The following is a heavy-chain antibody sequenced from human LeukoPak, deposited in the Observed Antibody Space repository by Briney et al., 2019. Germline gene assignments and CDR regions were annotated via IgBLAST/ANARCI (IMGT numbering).Heavy chain of an antibody. Sequence: PGGSLRLSCAASEFTFSNYAMNWVRQAPGKGLEWVSGISGGGGSTYYVDSVKGRFTISRDNSKNTLYLQLDSLRAEDTALYYCAKGSGINHYHWIDPWGQGTLVTVSS. CDR1: EFTFSNYA. CDR3: AKGSGINHYHWIDP. J-gene: IGHJ5*02. D-gene: IGHD1-14*01. V-gene: IGHV3-23*02. CDR2: ISGGGGST.